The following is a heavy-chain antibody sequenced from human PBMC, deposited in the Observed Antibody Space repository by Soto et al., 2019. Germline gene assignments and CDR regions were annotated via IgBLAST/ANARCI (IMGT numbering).Heavy chain of an antibody. J-gene: IGHJ4*02. CDR3: ARDYTYSSRRGSFDY. CDR2: ISAYNGNT. Sequence: QVQLVQSGAEVKKPGASVKVSCKASGYTFTSYGISWVRQAPGXXLEWMGWISAYNGNTNYGQKLQGRVTMTPDTSTSTAYMELGSLRSDDTAVYYCARDYTYSSRRGSFDYWGQGTLVTVSS. CDR1: GYTFTSYG. V-gene: IGHV1-18*01. D-gene: IGHD6-13*01.